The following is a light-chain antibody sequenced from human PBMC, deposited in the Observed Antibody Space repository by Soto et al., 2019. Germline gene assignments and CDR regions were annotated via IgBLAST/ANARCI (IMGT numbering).Light chain of an antibody. V-gene: IGKV3-20*01. Sequence: EIVLTQSPCTLSFSPGEGATLSCRASESVSNYFAWYQQKPGQAPRLLIYGATNRDTGIPDRFSGSGSGTDFTLTISRLEPEDFAVYYCQQYGSSPRTFGQGTKVDIK. J-gene: IGKJ1*01. CDR3: QQYGSSPRT. CDR1: ESVSNY. CDR2: GAT.